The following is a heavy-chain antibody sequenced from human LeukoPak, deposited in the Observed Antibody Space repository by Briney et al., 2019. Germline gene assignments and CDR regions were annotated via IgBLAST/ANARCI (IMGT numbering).Heavy chain of an antibody. D-gene: IGHD2-15*01. CDR1: GFTFSSYG. J-gene: IGHJ4*02. CDR3: ANSYCSGGSCLGSSFDY. V-gene: IGHV3-30*18. Sequence: PGGSLRLSCAASGFTFSSYGMHWVRQAPGKGLEWVAVISYDGSNKYYADSVKGRFTISRDNSKNTLYLQMNSLRAEDTAVYYCANSYCSGGSCLGSSFDYWGQGTLSPSPQ. CDR2: ISYDGSNK.